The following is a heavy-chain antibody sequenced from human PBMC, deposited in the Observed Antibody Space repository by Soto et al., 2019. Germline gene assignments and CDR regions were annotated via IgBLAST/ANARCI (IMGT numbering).Heavy chain of an antibody. J-gene: IGHJ4*02. CDR3: PKDRRFDY. CDR2: ISYDGSNK. Sequence: PGGSLRLSCAASGFTFSSYGMHWVRQAPGKGLEWVAVISYDGSNKYYADSVKGRFTISRDNSKNTLYLQMNSLRAEDTAVYYCPKDRRFDYWGQGTLVTVSS. CDR1: GFTFSSYG. V-gene: IGHV3-30*18.